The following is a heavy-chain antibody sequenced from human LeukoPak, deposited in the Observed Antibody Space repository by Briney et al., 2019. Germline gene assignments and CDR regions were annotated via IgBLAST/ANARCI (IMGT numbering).Heavy chain of an antibody. Sequence: SETLSLTCAVYGGSFSGYYWSWIRQPPGKGLEWIGEINHSGSTNYNPSLKSRVTISVDTSKNQFSLKLSSVTAADTAVYYCARAQDHWFDPWGQGTLVTVSS. CDR2: INHSGST. CDR1: GGSFSGYY. CDR3: ARAQDHWFDP. J-gene: IGHJ5*02. V-gene: IGHV4-34*01.